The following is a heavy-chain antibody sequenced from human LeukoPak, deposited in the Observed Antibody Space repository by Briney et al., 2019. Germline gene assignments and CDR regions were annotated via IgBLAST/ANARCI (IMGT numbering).Heavy chain of an antibody. J-gene: IGHJ6*02. Sequence: GGSLRLSCAASGFTFSSYWMSWVRQAPGKGLEWVANIKQDGSEKYYVDSVKGRFTISRDNAKNSLYLQMNSLRAEDTAVYYCARAEGAYDSSGYYLNYYYYGMDVWGQGTTVTVSS. CDR3: ARAEGAYDSSGYYLNYYYYGMDV. CDR1: GFTFSSYW. V-gene: IGHV3-7*05. CDR2: IKQDGSEK. D-gene: IGHD3-22*01.